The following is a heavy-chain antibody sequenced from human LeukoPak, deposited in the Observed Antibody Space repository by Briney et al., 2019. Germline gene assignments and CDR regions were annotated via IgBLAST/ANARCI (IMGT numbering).Heavy chain of an antibody. D-gene: IGHD6-13*01. CDR1: GGTFFSYA. CDR2: IIPIFGTA. J-gene: IGHJ6*02. V-gene: IGHV1-69*13. Sequence: GASVKVSCKASGGTFFSYAISWVRQAPGQGLEWMGGIIPIFGTANYAQKFQGRVTITADESTSTAYMELSSLRSEDTAVYYCARVEQLSSSWYGNYYYYYGMDVWGQGTTVTVSS. CDR3: ARVEQLSSSWYGNYYYYYGMDV.